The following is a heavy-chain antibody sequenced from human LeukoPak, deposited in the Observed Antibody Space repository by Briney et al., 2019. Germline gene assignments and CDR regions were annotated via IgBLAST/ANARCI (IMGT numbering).Heavy chain of an antibody. Sequence: PGGSLRLSCAASGFTFSSYGMHWVRQAPGKGLDWVAVISYDGSNKYYVDSVKGRFTISRDNAKNSLYLQVNSLRDEDTAVYYCARGFRYFDLWGRGTLVTVSS. CDR2: ISYDGSNK. J-gene: IGHJ2*01. CDR3: ARGFRYFDL. V-gene: IGHV3-30*03. CDR1: GFTFSSYG. D-gene: IGHD2-21*01.